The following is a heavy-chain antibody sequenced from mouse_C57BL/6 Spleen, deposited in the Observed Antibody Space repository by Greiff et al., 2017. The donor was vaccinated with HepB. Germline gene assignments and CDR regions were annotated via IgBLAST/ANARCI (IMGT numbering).Heavy chain of an antibody. CDR3: ARDLGLHAWFAY. CDR1: GFTFSSYA. V-gene: IGHV5-4*01. Sequence: DVMLVESGGGLVKPGGSLKLSCAASGFTFSSYAMSWVRQTPEKRLEWVATISDGGSYTYYPDNVKGRFTISRDNAKNNLYLQMSHLKSEDTAMYYCARDLGLHAWFAYWGQGTLVTVSA. CDR2: ISDGGSYT. D-gene: IGHD3-3*01. J-gene: IGHJ3*01.